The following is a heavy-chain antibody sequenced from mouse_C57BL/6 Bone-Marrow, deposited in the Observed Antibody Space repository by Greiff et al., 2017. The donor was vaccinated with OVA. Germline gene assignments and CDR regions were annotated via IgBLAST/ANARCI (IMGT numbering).Heavy chain of an antibody. V-gene: IGHV2-5*01. Sequence: VKLVESGPGLVQPSQSLSITCTVSGFSLTSYGVHWVRQSPGKGLEWLGVIWRGGSTDYNAAFMSRLSITKDNSKSQVFFKMNSLQADDTAIYYCAKNEGYGYYFDYWGQGTTLTVSS. CDR2: IWRGGST. J-gene: IGHJ2*01. D-gene: IGHD3-1*01. CDR3: AKNEGYGYYFDY. CDR1: GFSLTSYG.